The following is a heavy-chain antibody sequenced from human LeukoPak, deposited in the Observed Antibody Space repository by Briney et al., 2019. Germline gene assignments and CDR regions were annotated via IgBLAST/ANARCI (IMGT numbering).Heavy chain of an antibody. D-gene: IGHD4-17*01. V-gene: IGHV4-39*07. CDR1: GGSISSYY. Sequence: PSETLSLTCTVSGGSISSYYWSWIRQPPGKGLEWIGSIYYSGSTYYNPSLKSRVTISVDTSKNQFSLKLSSVTAADTAVYYCARVPKGGELITTVTTIYAFDIWGQETMVTVSS. CDR2: IYYSGST. J-gene: IGHJ3*02. CDR3: ARVPKGGELITTVTTIYAFDI.